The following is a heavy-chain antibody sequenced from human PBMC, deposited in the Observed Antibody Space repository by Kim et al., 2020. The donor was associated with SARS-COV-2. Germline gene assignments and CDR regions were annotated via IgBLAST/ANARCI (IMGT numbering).Heavy chain of an antibody. CDR1: GITVSHCG. Sequence: GGYLRLSCAASGITVSHCGMHWVRQAPGKGLEWLAVISHDGSKKYYADSVKGQFTIPRDTPKNTQYLEMNSLRVEDTAVYYCARDASPKEDYYFDYWGQGSLVTFSS. V-gene: IGHV3-33*01. CDR3: ARDASPKEDYYFDY. CDR2: ISHDGSKK. J-gene: IGHJ4*02. D-gene: IGHD2-15*01.